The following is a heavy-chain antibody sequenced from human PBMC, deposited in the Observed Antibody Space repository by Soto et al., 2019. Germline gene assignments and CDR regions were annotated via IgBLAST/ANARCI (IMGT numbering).Heavy chain of an antibody. CDR3: ASSGWLPLSFDY. V-gene: IGHV3-66*01. Sequence: EVQLVESGGGLVQPGGSLRLSCAASGFTVSSNYMSWVRQAPGKGLEWASVIYSGGSTYYADSVKGRFTISRDNSKNTLYLQMNSLRAEDTAVYYCASSGWLPLSFDYWGQGTLVTVSS. J-gene: IGHJ4*02. D-gene: IGHD6-19*01. CDR2: IYSGGST. CDR1: GFTVSSNY.